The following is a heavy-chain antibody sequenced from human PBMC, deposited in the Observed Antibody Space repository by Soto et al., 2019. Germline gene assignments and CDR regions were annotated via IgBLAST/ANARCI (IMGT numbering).Heavy chain of an antibody. CDR1: GGSFSTYY. D-gene: IGHD5-18*01. Sequence: QVQLQQWGAGLLKPAETLSLTCAVYGGSFSTYYWSWIRQPPGRGLEWIGEINHSGSTNYNPSLKSRVTISVDTSKNQFSLRLNSVTAADTAMYYCARKVDTAMVLAFDIWGQGTMVTVSS. CDR2: INHSGST. CDR3: ARKVDTAMVLAFDI. V-gene: IGHV4-34*01. J-gene: IGHJ3*02.